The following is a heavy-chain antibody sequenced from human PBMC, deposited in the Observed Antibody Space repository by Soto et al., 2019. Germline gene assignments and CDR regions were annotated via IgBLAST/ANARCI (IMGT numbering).Heavy chain of an antibody. V-gene: IGHV3-30*03. CDR1: GFTFSSYG. CDR2: ISYDGSNK. CDR3: ARDPLTSYYYHGMDV. J-gene: IGHJ6*02. Sequence: PGGSLSLSCAASGFTFSSYGMHWVRQAPGKGLEWVAVISYDGSNKYYADSVKGRFTISRDNSKNTLYLQMNSLRAEDTAVYYCARDPLTSYYYHGMDVWGQGTTVTVSS. D-gene: IGHD2-21*02.